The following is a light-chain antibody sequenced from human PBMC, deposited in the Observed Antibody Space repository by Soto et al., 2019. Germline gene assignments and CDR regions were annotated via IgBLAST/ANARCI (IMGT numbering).Light chain of an antibody. CDR1: TSDVGGYDY. CDR3: SCYLGSSTLSGV. CDR2: DVS. V-gene: IGLV2-14*01. Sequence: QSALTQPASVSGSPGQSITVSCTGTTSDVGGYDYVAWYQQHPGKAPKLMIYDVSSRPSGVSNRFSGSKSGNTASLTISGCQTEDEADYYCSCYLGSSTLSGVFGTGTKLTVL. J-gene: IGLJ1*01.